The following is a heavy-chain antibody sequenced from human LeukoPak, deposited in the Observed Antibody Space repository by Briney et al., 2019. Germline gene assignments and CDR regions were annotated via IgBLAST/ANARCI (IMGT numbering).Heavy chain of an antibody. CDR1: GGSISSSSYY. J-gene: IGHJ2*01. V-gene: IGHV4-39*07. CDR3: ARVNWYFDL. Sequence: SETLSLTCTVSGGSISSSSYYWGWIRQPPGKGLEWIGSIYYSGSTYYNPSLKSRVTISVDTSKNQFSLKLSSVTAADTAVYYCARVNWYFDLWGRDTLVTVSS. CDR2: IYYSGST.